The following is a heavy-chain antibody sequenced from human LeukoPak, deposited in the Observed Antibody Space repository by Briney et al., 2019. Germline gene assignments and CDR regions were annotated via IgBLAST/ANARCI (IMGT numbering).Heavy chain of an antibody. J-gene: IGHJ4*02. Sequence: GRSLRLSCAASGFTFSSYGMHWVRQAPGKGLEWVAVISYDGSNKYYADSVKGRFTISRDNSKNTLYLQMNSLRAEDTAVYYCAKDMVGTVTVPDDYWGQGTLVTVSS. D-gene: IGHD4-17*01. V-gene: IGHV3-30*18. CDR2: ISYDGSNK. CDR3: AKDMVGTVTVPDDY. CDR1: GFTFSSYG.